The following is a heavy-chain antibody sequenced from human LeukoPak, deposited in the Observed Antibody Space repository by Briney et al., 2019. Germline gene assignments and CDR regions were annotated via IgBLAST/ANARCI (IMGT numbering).Heavy chain of an antibody. CDR2: IYYSGST. V-gene: IGHV4-39*01. J-gene: IGHJ4*02. CDR1: GGSISSSTYY. Sequence: PSETLSFTCTVSGGSISSSTYYWGWIRQPPGKGLEWIGSIYYSGSTYYNPSVKSRVTISVDTSKNQFSLKLSSVTAADTAVYYCARTLRPYDSSGREAFYFDYWGQGTLVTVSS. D-gene: IGHD3-22*01. CDR3: ARTLRPYDSSGREAFYFDY.